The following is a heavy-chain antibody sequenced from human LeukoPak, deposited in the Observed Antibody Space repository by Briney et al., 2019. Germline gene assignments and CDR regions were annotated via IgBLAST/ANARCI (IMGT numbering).Heavy chain of an antibody. D-gene: IGHD3-16*01. CDR3: ARGRFGLSLDY. CDR1: RFTVSSNY. CDR2: IYSSGST. V-gene: IGHV3-66*01. Sequence: PGGSPRLSCAASRFTVSSNYMSWVRQAPGKGLEWVSFIYSSGSTYYADSVRGRFTISRDNSNNTLYLQMNSLRVEDTAVYYCARGRFGLSLDYWGQGTLVTVSS. J-gene: IGHJ4*02.